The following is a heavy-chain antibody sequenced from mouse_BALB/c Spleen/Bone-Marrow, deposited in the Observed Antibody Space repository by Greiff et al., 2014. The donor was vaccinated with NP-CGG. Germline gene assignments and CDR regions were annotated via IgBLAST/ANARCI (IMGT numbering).Heavy chain of an antibody. CDR1: VFNIKDTY. Sequence: VQLQQSGAELVKPGASVKLSCTASVFNIKDTYIHWVKQRPEQGLEWIGRIDPANGNTKYDPKFQGKATITTDTSSNTAYLQLSSLTSEDTAVYYCAQGYDWAMDYWGQGTSVTVSS. CDR2: IDPANGNT. CDR3: AQGYDWAMDY. V-gene: IGHV14-3*02. J-gene: IGHJ4*01. D-gene: IGHD2-14*01.